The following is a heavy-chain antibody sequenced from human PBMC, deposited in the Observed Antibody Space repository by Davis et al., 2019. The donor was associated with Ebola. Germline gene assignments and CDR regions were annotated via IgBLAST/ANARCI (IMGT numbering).Heavy chain of an antibody. CDR2: IDPSDSYT. CDR1: GYSFTSYW. D-gene: IGHD1-26*01. CDR3: ARHGIGRPTRPDY. V-gene: IGHV5-10-1*01. Sequence: PGGSLRLSCKGSGYSFTSYWINWVRQMPGKGLEWMGRIDPSDSYTNYSPSFQGHVTISADKSISTAYLQWSSLKASDTAMYYCARHGIGRPTRPDYWGQGTLVTVSS. J-gene: IGHJ4*02.